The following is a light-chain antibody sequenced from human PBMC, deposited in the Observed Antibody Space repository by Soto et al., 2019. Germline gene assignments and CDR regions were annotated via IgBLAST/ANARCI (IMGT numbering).Light chain of an antibody. V-gene: IGLV2-14*01. CDR3: SSYTSSSTVV. Sequence: QSALTQPASVSGSPGQSITISCTGTSSDVGGYNYVSWYQQYPGKAPKVLIYDVSYRPSGVSHRFSGSKSGNTASLTISGLQAEDEAEYYCSSYTSSSTVVFGGGTKVTVL. J-gene: IGLJ2*01. CDR2: DVS. CDR1: SSDVGGYNY.